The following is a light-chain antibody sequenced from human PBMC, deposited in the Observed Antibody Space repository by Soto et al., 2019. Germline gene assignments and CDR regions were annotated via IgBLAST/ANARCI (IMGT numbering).Light chain of an antibody. J-gene: IGKJ1*01. CDR3: QESYSKSRT. Sequence: DIQMTQSPSSLAASVGDRVTITCRASQTINTYLNWYQQEPGKAPKLLIYAASSLRSGVPSRFSGSGSGTDFTLAINSLQPEDFATCYCQESYSKSRTFGQGTKVDIK. CDR1: QTINTY. CDR2: AAS. V-gene: IGKV1-39*01.